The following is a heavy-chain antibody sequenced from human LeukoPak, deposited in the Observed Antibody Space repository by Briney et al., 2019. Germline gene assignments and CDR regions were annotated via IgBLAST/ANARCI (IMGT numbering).Heavy chain of an antibody. CDR1: GVSFSGYF. CDR2: IDQSGIT. Sequence: PSETLSLTCGVYGVSFSGYFWNWIRQPPGKGLEWIGEIDQSGITNYNPSLKSRVTISIDTSNNQFSLRLSSVTAADTAVYYCARGGIYRSGWYRGAFDVWGQGTTVTVSS. D-gene: IGHD6-19*01. J-gene: IGHJ3*01. CDR3: ARGGIYRSGWYRGAFDV. V-gene: IGHV4-34*01.